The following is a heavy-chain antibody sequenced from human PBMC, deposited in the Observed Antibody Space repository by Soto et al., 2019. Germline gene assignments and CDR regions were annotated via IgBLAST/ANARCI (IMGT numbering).Heavy chain of an antibody. CDR2: ISGSGGST. CDR1: GFTFSSYA. J-gene: IGHJ4*02. V-gene: IGHV3-23*01. Sequence: GGSLRLSCAASGFTFSSYAMSWVRQAPGKGLEWVSGISGSGGSTYYADSVKGRFTISRDNSKNTLYLQMNSLRAEDTAVYYCARDGSKNFDYWGQGTLVTVSS. CDR3: ARDGSKNFDY. D-gene: IGHD1-26*01.